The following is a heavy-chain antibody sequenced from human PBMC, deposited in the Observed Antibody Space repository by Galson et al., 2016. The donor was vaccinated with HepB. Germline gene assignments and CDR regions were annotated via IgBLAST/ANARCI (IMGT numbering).Heavy chain of an antibody. D-gene: IGHD6-19*01. V-gene: IGHV1-18*04. CDR1: GYIFTSYG. J-gene: IGHJ5*02. CDR3: ARRAVAGTENWFDP. Sequence: SVKVSCKASGYIFTSYGISWVRQVPGQGLEWMGWINAYNVNTNYAQKLQGRVTMTTDTSTSTAYMELRSLTSDDTAVYYCARRAVAGTENWFDPWGQGTLVTVSS. CDR2: INAYNVNT.